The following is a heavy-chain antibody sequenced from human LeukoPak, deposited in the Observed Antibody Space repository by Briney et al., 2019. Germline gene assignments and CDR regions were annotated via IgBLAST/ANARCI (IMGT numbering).Heavy chain of an antibody. J-gene: IGHJ3*02. D-gene: IGHD3-22*01. CDR2: INHSGNT. CDR1: GGSFSGYY. Sequence: SETLSLTRAVYGGSFSGYYWSWIRQPPGKGLEWIGEINHSGNTNYNPSLKSRVTILVDTSKYQFSLKMSSVTAADTAVYYCARTYHFYDSTGTFAFDIWGQGTMVTASS. V-gene: IGHV4-34*01. CDR3: ARTYHFYDSTGTFAFDI.